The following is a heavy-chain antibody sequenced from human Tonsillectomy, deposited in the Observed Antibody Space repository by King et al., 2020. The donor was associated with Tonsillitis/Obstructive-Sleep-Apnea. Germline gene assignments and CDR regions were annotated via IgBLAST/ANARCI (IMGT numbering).Heavy chain of an antibody. CDR1: GFTVDDYA. D-gene: IGHD1-7*01. Sequence: VQLVESGGGLVQPGRSLRLSCAVSGFTVDDYAMHWVRQVPGKGLGWVSSISWNDNSIGYADYVKGRFTISRDNAKNSLSLQMNSLRAEDTALYYCAKDKTKNWNYGTPYDYWGQGTLVTVSS. CDR3: AKDKTKNWNYGTPYDY. V-gene: IGHV3-9*01. J-gene: IGHJ4*02. CDR2: ISWNDNSI.